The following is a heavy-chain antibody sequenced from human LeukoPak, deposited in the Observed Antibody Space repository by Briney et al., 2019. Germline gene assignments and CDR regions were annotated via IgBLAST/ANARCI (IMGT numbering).Heavy chain of an antibody. V-gene: IGHV1-2*02. Sequence: ASVKVSCKASGYTFTSYGISWVRQAPGQGLEWMGWINPNSGGTNYAQKFQGRVTMTRDTSISTAYMELSRLRSDDTAVYYCATLPTVTADYYFDYWGQGTLVTVSS. J-gene: IGHJ4*02. CDR3: ATLPTVTADYYFDY. CDR2: INPNSGGT. D-gene: IGHD4-17*01. CDR1: GYTFTSYG.